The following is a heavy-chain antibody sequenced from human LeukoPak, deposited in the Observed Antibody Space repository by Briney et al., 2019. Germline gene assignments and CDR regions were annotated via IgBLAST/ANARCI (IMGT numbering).Heavy chain of an antibody. D-gene: IGHD1/OR15-1a*01. J-gene: IGHJ4*02. V-gene: IGHV4-61*02. CDR3: AREEREGTGTPNPPDY. CDR2: IYTSGST. Sequence: SETLSLTCTVSGGSISSGSYYWSWIRQPAGKGLEWIGRIYTSGSTNYNPSLKSRVTISVDTSKNQFSLKLSSVTAADTAVYYCAREEREGTGTPNPPDYWGQGTLVTVSS. CDR1: GGSISSGSYY.